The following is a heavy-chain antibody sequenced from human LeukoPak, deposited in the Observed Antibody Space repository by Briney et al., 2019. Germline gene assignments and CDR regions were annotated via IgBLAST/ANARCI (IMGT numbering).Heavy chain of an antibody. Sequence: PGGSLRLSCAASGFTFSEYYMSWIRQAPGKGLEWVSYISSSGSTTYYADSVKGRFTISRDNAKNSLYLQMSSLRAEDTAVYYCAREMDGPYGSGSPLDYWGQGTLVTVSS. V-gene: IGHV3-11*01. D-gene: IGHD3-10*01. CDR3: AREMDGPYGSGSPLDY. CDR1: GFTFSEYY. J-gene: IGHJ4*02. CDR2: ISSSGSTT.